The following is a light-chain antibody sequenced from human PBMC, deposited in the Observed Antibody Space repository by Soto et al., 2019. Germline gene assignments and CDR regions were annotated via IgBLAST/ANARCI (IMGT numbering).Light chain of an antibody. J-gene: IGLJ1*01. CDR3: SSYTSTSAPYV. CDR1: SSDIGGYDY. V-gene: IGLV2-14*03. CDR2: DVS. Sequence: QSALTQPASVSGFPGQSITISCTGTSSDIGGYDYVSWYQQHPGKAPKLIIYDVSGRPSGVSNRFSGSKSANTASLTISGLQADDEADYHCSSYTSTSAPYVFGTGTKLTVL.